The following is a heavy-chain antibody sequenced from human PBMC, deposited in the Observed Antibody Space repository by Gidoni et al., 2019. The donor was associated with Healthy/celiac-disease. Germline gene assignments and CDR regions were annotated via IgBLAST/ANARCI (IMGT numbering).Heavy chain of an antibody. CDR3: AKDGEGEYQLLYYYGMDV. D-gene: IGHD2-2*01. CDR1: GFTFRSFA. V-gene: IGHV3-23*01. Sequence: EVQLLESGGGLVQPGGSLRLSCAAAGFTFRSFAMCWVRQAPRKGLEWVSAISGSGGSTYYADSVKGRFTISRDNSKNTLYLQMNSLRAEDTAVYYCAKDGEGEYQLLYYYGMDVWGQGTTVTVSS. J-gene: IGHJ6*02. CDR2: ISGSGGST.